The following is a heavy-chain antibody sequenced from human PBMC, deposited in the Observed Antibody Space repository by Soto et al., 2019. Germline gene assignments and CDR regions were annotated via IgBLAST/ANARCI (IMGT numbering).Heavy chain of an antibody. J-gene: IGHJ4*02. CDR1: GFTFTNYA. V-gene: IGHV3-23*01. D-gene: IGHD1-1*01. Sequence: EVQLLESGGGLVQPGGSLRLSCEVSGFTFTNYAMSWVRQAPGEGLEWVADISGGGGTTDYADSVKGRFSISRDNSKTTFLLENTSVRAEETAVYFGVNVGCSVAGCQEKNNRGTTERPSDYWGKGTMVTASS. CDR2: ISGGGGTT. CDR3: VNVGCSVAGCQEKNNRGTTERPSDY.